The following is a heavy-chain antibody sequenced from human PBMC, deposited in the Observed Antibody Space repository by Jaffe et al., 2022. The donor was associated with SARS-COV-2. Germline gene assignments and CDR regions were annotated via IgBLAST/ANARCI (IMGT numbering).Heavy chain of an antibody. Sequence: QVQLVESGGGVVQPGRSLRLSCAASGFTFSSYAMHWVRQAPGKGLEWVAVISYDGSNKYYADSVKGRFTISRDNSKNTLYLQMNSLRAEDTAVYYCARGGSGYDWGDFDYWGQGTLVTVSS. V-gene: IGHV3-30-3*01. CDR1: GFTFSSYA. CDR3: ARGGSGYDWGDFDY. J-gene: IGHJ4*02. CDR2: ISYDGSNK. D-gene: IGHD5-12*01.